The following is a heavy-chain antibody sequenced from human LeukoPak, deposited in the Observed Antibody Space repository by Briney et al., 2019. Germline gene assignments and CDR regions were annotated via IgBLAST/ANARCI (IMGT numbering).Heavy chain of an antibody. Sequence: GESLKISCKGSGYRFTSYWIGWVRQMPGKGLEWMGIIYPGDSDTRYSPSFQGQITISVDKSISTAYLQWSSLKASDTAMYYCARRGSRSGYVDYWGQGTLVTASS. CDR3: ARRGSRSGYVDY. J-gene: IGHJ4*02. D-gene: IGHD1-26*01. CDR1: GYRFTSYW. V-gene: IGHV5-51*01. CDR2: IYPGDSDT.